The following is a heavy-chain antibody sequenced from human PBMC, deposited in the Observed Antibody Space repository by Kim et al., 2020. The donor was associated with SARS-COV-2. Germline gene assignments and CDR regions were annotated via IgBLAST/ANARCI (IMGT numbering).Heavy chain of an antibody. CDR2: IDRNSGDT. Sequence: ASVKVSCKASGYSFTDYNIHWVRPAPGQGLEWMGWIDRNSGDTNLAEKFEGRVAMTSDTSASTAYMELRRLRSDDTAIYYCVRSWNYGRSSLFAPWGPGT. V-gene: IGHV1-2*02. CDR3: VRSWNYGRSSLFAP. CDR1: GYSFTDYN. J-gene: IGHJ5*02. D-gene: IGHD1-7*01.